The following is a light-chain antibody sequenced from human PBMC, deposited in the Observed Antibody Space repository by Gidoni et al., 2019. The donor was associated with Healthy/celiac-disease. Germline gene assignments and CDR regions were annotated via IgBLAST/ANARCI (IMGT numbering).Light chain of an antibody. V-gene: IGKV1-39*01. CDR2: AAS. Sequence: DIQMTQSPSSLSASVGGRVTITCRASQSISSYLNWYQQKPGKAPKLLIYAASSLQRGVPSRFSGSGSGTDFTLTISSLQPEDFATYYCQQSYSTPFTFGPGTKVEIK. CDR3: QQSYSTPFT. J-gene: IGKJ3*01. CDR1: QSISSY.